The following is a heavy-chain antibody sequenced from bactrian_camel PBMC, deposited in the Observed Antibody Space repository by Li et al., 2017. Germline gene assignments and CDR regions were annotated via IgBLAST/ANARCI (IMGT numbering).Heavy chain of an antibody. V-gene: IGHV3S40*01. CDR1: EYAYSYYC. CDR2: IYTGSGTA. Sequence: VQLVESGGGSVEAGGSLKLSCLASEYAYSYYCLGWFRQAPGKEREGVAAIYTGSGTAYYGDSVKGRFTVSQDKAKNTVWLQMDSLTPEDTAMYYCAARTTNWYSLPAARPLDRSWYPYWGKGTQVTVS. D-gene: IGHD6*01. J-gene: IGHJ4*01. CDR3: AARTTNWYSLPAARPLDRSWYPY.